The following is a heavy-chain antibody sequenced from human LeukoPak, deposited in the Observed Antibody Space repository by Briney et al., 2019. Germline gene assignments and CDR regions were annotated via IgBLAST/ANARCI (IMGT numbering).Heavy chain of an antibody. CDR3: ARYLKGSNRYADY. Sequence: GESLKISCKGSGNSFTNYWIGWVRQMPGKGLEWMGIIYPSDSDTRYSPSFQGQVTISADKSISTAYLQWSSLKASDTAMYYCARYLKGSNRYADYRGQGTLVTVSS. CDR1: GNSFTNYW. J-gene: IGHJ4*02. CDR2: IYPSDSDT. D-gene: IGHD3-16*02. V-gene: IGHV5-51*01.